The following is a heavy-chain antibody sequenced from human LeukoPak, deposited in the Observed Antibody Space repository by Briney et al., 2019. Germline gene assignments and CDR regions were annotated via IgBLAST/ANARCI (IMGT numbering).Heavy chain of an antibody. CDR2: ISVYNGNT. D-gene: IGHD2-21*02. V-gene: IGHV1-18*01. CDR1: GYTFNSYG. Sequence: ASVKVSCKASGYTFNSYGISWVRQAPGQGLEWMGWISVYNGNTNYAQKLQGRVTMTTDTSTSTAYMELRSLRSDDTAVYYCAGGAPCGGDCSIWVGAFDIWGQGTMVTVSS. CDR3: AGGAPCGGDCSIWVGAFDI. J-gene: IGHJ3*02.